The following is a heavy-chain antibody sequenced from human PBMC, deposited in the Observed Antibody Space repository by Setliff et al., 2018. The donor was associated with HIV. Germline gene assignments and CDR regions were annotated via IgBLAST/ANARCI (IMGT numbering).Heavy chain of an antibody. D-gene: IGHD6-13*01. J-gene: IGHJ6*03. CDR2: IYPGDSDT. CDR1: GYVFANYW. CDR3: ARHSGEQQLVHTIPRPYYMDV. V-gene: IGHV5-51*01. Sequence: GESLKISCKGSGYVFANYWIGWVRQMPGTGLEWMGIIYPGDSDTRYSPSFQGQVTISADKSISTAYLQWSSLKASDTAMYYCARHSGEQQLVHTIPRPYYMDVWGKGTTVT.